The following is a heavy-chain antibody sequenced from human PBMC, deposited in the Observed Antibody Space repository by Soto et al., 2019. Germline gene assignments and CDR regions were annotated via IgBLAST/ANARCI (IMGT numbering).Heavy chain of an antibody. CDR2: ISYSGIP. CDR3: ATRGFTLYHFDS. CDR1: GDSISRYGFY. J-gene: IGHJ4*02. V-gene: IGHV4-31*03. D-gene: IGHD3-10*01. Sequence: QVQLQESGPGLVKPSQTLSLTCSVSGDSISRYGFYWSWIRQRPGKGLEWIGYISYSGIPYFNPSLRSRATISIDTSKNQFSLRLSSVTAADTAVYYCATRGFTLYHFDSWGQGTLVTVSS.